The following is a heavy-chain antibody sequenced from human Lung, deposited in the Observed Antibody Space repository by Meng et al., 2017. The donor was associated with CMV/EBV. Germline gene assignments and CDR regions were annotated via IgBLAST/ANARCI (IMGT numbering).Heavy chain of an antibody. V-gene: IGHV3-74*01. CDR2: TNEDGTIT. J-gene: IGHJ4*02. Sequence: GEXXKISCAASGFSFSRYWMHWVRQVPGKGLVWVSRTNEDGTITNYADSVKGRFTISRDNAKNTMYLQMNSLKGEDTAIYYCTRDIGGVGDYWGQGTLVTVSS. D-gene: IGHD3-3*01. CDR1: GFSFSRYW. CDR3: TRDIGGVGDY.